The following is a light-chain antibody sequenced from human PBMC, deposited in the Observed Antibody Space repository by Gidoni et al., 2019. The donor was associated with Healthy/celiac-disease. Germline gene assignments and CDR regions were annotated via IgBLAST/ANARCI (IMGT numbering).Light chain of an antibody. CDR1: QSISIY. CDR2: DAS. J-gene: IGKJ1*01. V-gene: IGKV1-39*01. CDR3: QQSYSTPPT. Sequence: DIQLIQPPSSLSASVGDRVTITCRASQSISIYLIWYQQKPGKAPKLLLYDASILQSGVPARFSGSGSGTDFTLTISSLQPEDFATYYCQQSYSTPPTFGQGTKVEIK.